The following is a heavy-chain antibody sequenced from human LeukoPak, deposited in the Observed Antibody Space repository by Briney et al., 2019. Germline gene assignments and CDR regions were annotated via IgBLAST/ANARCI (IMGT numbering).Heavy chain of an antibody. V-gene: IGHV4-4*09. CDR1: GASISSHY. Sequence: SETLCLTCTVSGASISSHYWSWIRQTPGKGLEWIACIHTNGNNNYNPPLRGRVTMSVDTSKNQFSPKMTSVTAADTAVYYCARGYFDSRDSSNPFDNWGQGTLVTVSS. CDR2: IHTNGNN. CDR3: ARGYFDSRDSSNPFDN. J-gene: IGHJ4*02. D-gene: IGHD3-9*01.